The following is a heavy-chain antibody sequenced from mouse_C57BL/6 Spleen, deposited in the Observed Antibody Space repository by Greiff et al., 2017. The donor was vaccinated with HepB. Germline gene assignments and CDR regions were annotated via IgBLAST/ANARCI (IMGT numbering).Heavy chain of an antibody. CDR1: GYSFTGYF. CDR3: ARSDYGSSYNAMDY. V-gene: IGHV1-20*01. Sequence: VQLKQSGPELVKPGDSVKISCKASGYSFTGYFMNWVMQSHGKSLEWIGRINPYNGDTFYNQKFKGKATLTVDKSSSTAHMELRSLTSEDSAVYYCARSDYGSSYNAMDYWGQGTSVTVSS. D-gene: IGHD1-1*01. CDR2: INPYNGDT. J-gene: IGHJ4*01.